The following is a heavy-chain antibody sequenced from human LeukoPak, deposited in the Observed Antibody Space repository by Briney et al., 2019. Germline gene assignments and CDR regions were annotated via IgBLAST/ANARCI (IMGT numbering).Heavy chain of an antibody. CDR2: INCDESWT. J-gene: IGHJ4*02. CDR1: GNYW. D-gene: IGHD2/OR15-2a*01. Sequence: GGSLRLSCAASGNYWMHWVRQAPGKGLVWVSHINCDESWTSYADSVKGRFTISKDNAKNTVYLQMNSLRAEDTAVYYCVSFYETYWGRGTLVTVS. V-gene: IGHV3-74*01. CDR3: VSFYETY.